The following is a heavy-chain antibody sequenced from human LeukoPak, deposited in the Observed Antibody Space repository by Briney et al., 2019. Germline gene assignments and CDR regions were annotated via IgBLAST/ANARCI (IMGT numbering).Heavy chain of an antibody. D-gene: IGHD1-14*01. CDR2: VYYTGST. V-gene: IGHV4-39*01. CDR1: GGSISVGNFY. Sequence: KPSETLSLTCTVSGGSISVGNFYWGWIRQPPGKGLEWIGTVYYTGSTYYSPSLKSRVTISVDTSKNQFSLKVNSVTAADTAVYFCARLSGGNPAPWGQGTRVTVSS. CDR3: ARLSGGNPAP. J-gene: IGHJ5*02.